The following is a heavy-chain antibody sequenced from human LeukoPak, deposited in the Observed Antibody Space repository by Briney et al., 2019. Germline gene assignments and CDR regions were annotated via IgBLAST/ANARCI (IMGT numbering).Heavy chain of an antibody. Sequence: GGSLRLSCAASGFTFSNYAMRWVRQAPGKRLEWVSAISGSGGTTYHADSVKGRFTISRDNAKNSLYLQMNSLRAEDTAVYYCARDRVRFLEWLFSSVSEGFDYWGQGTLVTVSS. D-gene: IGHD3-3*01. V-gene: IGHV3-23*01. J-gene: IGHJ4*02. CDR1: GFTFSNYA. CDR3: ARDRVRFLEWLFSSVSEGFDY. CDR2: ISGSGGTT.